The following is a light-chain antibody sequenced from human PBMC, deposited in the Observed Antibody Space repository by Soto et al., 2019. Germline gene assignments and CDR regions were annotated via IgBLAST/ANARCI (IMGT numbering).Light chain of an antibody. CDR3: AAWDDSLNGVV. V-gene: IGLV1-36*01. CDR1: SSNIGNNA. J-gene: IGLJ2*01. CDR2: YDD. Sequence: QSVLTQPPSVSEAPRQRVTISCSGSSSNIGNNAVNWYQQLPGKAPNLLIYYDDLLPSGVSDRFSGSKSGTSASLAISGVQSEDEADYYCAAWDDSLNGVVFGGGTKLTVL.